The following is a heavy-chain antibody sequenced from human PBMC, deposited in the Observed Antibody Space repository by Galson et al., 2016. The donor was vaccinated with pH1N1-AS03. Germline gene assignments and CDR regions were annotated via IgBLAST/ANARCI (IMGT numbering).Heavy chain of an antibody. V-gene: IGHV3-23*01. D-gene: IGHD6-19*01. CDR1: GFTFSSSA. J-gene: IGHJ4*02. CDR3: AKVGGWQWLVS. CDR2: ISANADST. Sequence: LRLSCAASGFTFSSSAMTWVRQAPGKGLNWVSYISANADSTYYADSVKGRFTISRDNSKYTLYLQLKSLRPEDTAVYYCAKVGGWQWLVSGGQGTLVTVPS.